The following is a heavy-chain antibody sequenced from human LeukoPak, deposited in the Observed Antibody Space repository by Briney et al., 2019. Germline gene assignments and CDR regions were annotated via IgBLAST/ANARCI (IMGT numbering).Heavy chain of an antibody. CDR2: INWNGGST. D-gene: IGHD3-22*01. CDR1: GFTVSSYE. J-gene: IGHJ4*02. V-gene: IGHV3-20*04. Sequence: GGSLRLSCAASGFTVSSYEMNWVRQAPGKGLEWVSGINWNGGSTSYADSVKGRFTISRDNAKNSLYLQMNSLRAEDTAFYYCARDPYDSSDYRTYYFDYWGQGTLVTVSS. CDR3: ARDPYDSSDYRTYYFDY.